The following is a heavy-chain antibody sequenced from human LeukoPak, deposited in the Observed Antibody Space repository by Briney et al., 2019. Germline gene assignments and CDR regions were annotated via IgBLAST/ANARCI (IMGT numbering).Heavy chain of an antibody. J-gene: IGHJ2*01. D-gene: IGHD4-17*01. CDR3: ARVPPRGTVTTRYFDL. Sequence: TSETLSLTCTVSGDSISSGDYYWSWIRQPPGKGLEWIGRIYTSGSTNYNPSLKSRVTISVDTSKNQFSLKLSSVTAADTAVYYCARVPPRGTVTTRYFDLWGRGTLVTVSS. CDR1: GDSISSGDYY. CDR2: IYTSGST. V-gene: IGHV4-61*02.